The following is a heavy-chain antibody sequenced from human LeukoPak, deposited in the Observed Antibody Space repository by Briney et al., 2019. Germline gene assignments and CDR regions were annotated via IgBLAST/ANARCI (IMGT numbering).Heavy chain of an antibody. CDR1: GFTFSSYG. CDR2: ISYDGSNK. Sequence: GGSLRLSCAASGFTFSSYGMHWVRQAPGKGLEWVAFISYDGSNKYYADSVKGRFTISRDNSKNTLYLQMNSLRAEDTAVYYCAKLTYCSGGSCLSTVDYWGQGTLVTVSS. CDR3: AKLTYCSGGSCLSTVDY. D-gene: IGHD2-15*01. J-gene: IGHJ4*02. V-gene: IGHV3-30*18.